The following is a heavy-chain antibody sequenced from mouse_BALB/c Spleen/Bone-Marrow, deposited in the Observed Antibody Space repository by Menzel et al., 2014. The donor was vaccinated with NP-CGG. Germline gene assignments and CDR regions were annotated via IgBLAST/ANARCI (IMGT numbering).Heavy chain of an antibody. V-gene: IGHV5-6*01. CDR3: ARQGYGYDGFDY. Sequence: EVKVVESGGDLVKPGGSLKLSCAASGFTFSSYGMSWVRQTPDKRLEWVATISSGGSYTYYPDSVKGRFTISRDNAKNTLYLLMSSLKSEDTAMYYCARQGYGYDGFDYWGQGTTLTVSS. CDR1: GFTFSSYG. J-gene: IGHJ2*01. D-gene: IGHD2-2*01. CDR2: ISSGGSYT.